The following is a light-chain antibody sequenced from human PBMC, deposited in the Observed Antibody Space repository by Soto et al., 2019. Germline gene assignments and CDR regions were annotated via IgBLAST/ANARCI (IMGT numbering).Light chain of an antibody. CDR2: GNS. CDR1: SSNIGTGYD. Sequence: SVLTQPPSVSGAPGQRVTISCTGSSSNIGTGYDVHWYQQLPRTAPKLLIYGNSNRPSGVPDRFSGSESGTSASLAITGLQAEDEADYYCQSYDSSLSGSVFGGGTKLTVL. CDR3: QSYDSSLSGSV. J-gene: IGLJ3*02. V-gene: IGLV1-40*01.